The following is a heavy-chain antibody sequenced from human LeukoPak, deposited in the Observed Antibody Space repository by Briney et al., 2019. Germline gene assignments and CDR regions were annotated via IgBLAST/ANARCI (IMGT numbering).Heavy chain of an antibody. Sequence: SETLSLTCTVSGGSISSSSYYWGWIRQSPGKGLEWIGSIYYSGSTYYNPSLKSRVTISVDTSKNQFSLKLSSVTAADTAVYYCARAGYSSSWPPQGYWGQGTLVTVSS. V-gene: IGHV4-39*07. D-gene: IGHD6-13*01. J-gene: IGHJ4*02. CDR3: ARAGYSSSWPPQGY. CDR1: GGSISSSSYY. CDR2: IYYSGST.